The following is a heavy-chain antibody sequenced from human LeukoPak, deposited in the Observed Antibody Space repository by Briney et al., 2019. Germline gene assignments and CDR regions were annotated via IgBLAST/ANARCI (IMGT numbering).Heavy chain of an antibody. J-gene: IGHJ4*02. CDR2: IIPIFGTA. V-gene: IGHV1-69*05. D-gene: IGHD2-21*02. CDR3: ARVRDCGGDCYTDYFDY. Sequence: SVKVSCKASGGTFGSYAISWVRQAPGQGLEWMGRIIPIFGTANYAQKFQGRVTITTDESTSTAYMELSSLRSEDTAVYYCARVRDCGGDCYTDYFDYWGQGTLVTVSS. CDR1: GGTFGSYA.